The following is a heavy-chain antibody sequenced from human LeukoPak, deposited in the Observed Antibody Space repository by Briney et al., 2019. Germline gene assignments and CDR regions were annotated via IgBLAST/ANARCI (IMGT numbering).Heavy chain of an antibody. CDR3: AGVPWFDP. J-gene: IGHJ5*02. D-gene: IGHD6-6*01. CDR2: ISDDGSKI. CDR1: GSTFSTDA. V-gene: IGHV3-30*04. Sequence: PGRSLRLSCAASGSTFSTDAMHWVRQAPGEGLEWVAVISDDGSKIYYADSVKGRFTISRDNSKNTVYLQMNSLRDEDTAVYYCAGVPWFDPWGQGTLVTVSS.